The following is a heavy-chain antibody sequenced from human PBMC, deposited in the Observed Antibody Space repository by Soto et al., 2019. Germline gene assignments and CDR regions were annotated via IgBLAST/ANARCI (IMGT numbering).Heavy chain of an antibody. CDR1: GYPVTAYY. V-gene: IGHV1-2*02. CDR3: ARGGGVGVAGSAAFDM. J-gene: IGHJ3*02. Sequence: QLHLVQSGAVVKKPGASVTVSCSASGYPVTAYYMHWVRQAPGRGLEWMGGINPATGAAKSTQTFQGRVTMTRDPSTSTGLMELSGLTSEDTAVFYCARGGGVGVAGSAAFDMWGQGTLVTVSS. CDR2: INPATGAA. D-gene: IGHD3-3*01.